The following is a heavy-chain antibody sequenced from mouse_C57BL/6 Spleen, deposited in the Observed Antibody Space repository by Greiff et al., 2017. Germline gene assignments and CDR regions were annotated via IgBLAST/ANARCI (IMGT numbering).Heavy chain of an antibody. CDR3: TRGDFDY. Sequence: QVQLQQSGAELVRPGASVTLSCKASGYTFTDYEMHWVKQTPVHGLEWIGAIDPETGGTAYNQKFKGKAILTADKSSSTAYMELRGLTSEDSAVYYCTRGDFDYWGQGTTLTVSS. J-gene: IGHJ2*01. V-gene: IGHV1-15*01. CDR1: GYTFTDYE. CDR2: IDPETGGT.